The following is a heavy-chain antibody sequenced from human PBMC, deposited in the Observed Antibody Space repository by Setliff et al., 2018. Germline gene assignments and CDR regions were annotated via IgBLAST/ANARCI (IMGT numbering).Heavy chain of an antibody. CDR2: IRLYDGHT. Sequence: ASVKVSCKASGYNFKTYAISWVRQAPGQGLEWMGFIRLYDGHTNYAQNFQGRLTVTTDTSTSTAYMELSSLRFDDTAVYYCARGNPAERYEYWGQGTLVTVSS. CDR3: ARGNPAERYEY. J-gene: IGHJ1*01. CDR1: GYNFKTYA. V-gene: IGHV1-18*01. D-gene: IGHD5-12*01.